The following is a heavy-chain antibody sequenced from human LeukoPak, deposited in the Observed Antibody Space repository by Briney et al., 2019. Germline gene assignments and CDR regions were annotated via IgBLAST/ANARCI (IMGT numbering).Heavy chain of an antibody. CDR1: GGSISSSSYY. V-gene: IGHV4-39*01. D-gene: IGHD5-18*01. CDR3: ATVYSPAMVTEGTYYFDY. CDR2: IYYSGST. J-gene: IGHJ4*02. Sequence: TSETLSLTCTVSGGSISSSSYYWGWIRQPPGKGLEWIGSIYYSGSTYYNPSLKSRVTISVDTSKNQFSLKLSSVTAADTAVYYCATVYSPAMVTEGTYYFDYWGQGTLVTVSS.